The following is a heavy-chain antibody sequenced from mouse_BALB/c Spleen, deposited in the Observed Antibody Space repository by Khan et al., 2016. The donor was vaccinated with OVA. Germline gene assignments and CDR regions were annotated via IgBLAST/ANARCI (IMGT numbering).Heavy chain of an antibody. D-gene: IGHD2-1*01. Sequence: QMQLEESGAELVKPGASVKLSCKASGYTFTSYYMYWVKQRPGQGLEWIGEINPSDGDTNFNEKFKSKATLTVDKSSSTVYMQLSSLTSEDSAVYYCTRSGYGTFAYWGQGTLVTVS. CDR1: GYTFTSYY. CDR3: TRSGYGTFAY. J-gene: IGHJ3*01. V-gene: IGHV1S81*02. CDR2: INPSDGDT.